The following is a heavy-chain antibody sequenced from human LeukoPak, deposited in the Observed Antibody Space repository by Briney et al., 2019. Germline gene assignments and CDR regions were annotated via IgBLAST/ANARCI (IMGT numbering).Heavy chain of an antibody. J-gene: IGHJ4*02. Sequence: SETLSLTCTVSGGSISPYFWSWIRQPPGKGLEWIGYIYYRGSTNYNPSLKSRVTISLDTSKDQFSLKLSSVAAADTAVYYCAREGVVKGYFDYWGQGTLVTVSS. CDR3: AREGVVKGYFDY. D-gene: IGHD3-3*01. CDR1: GGSISPYF. CDR2: IYYRGST. V-gene: IGHV4-59*01.